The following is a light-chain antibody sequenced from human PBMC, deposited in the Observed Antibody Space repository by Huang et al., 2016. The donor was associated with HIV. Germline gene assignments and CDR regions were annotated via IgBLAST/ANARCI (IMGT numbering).Light chain of an antibody. CDR3: MQSIQLPLT. Sequence: DIVMTQTPLSLSVTPGQPASISCKSSQSLLHSDGKTYLYWYLQKAGQPPQLLIYEVSTRVSGVPDRFRGSGSGTDFTLKISRVEAEDVGFYYCMQSIQLPLTFGGGTKVEIK. V-gene: IGKV2D-29*01. CDR2: EVS. J-gene: IGKJ4*01. CDR1: QSLLHSDGKTY.